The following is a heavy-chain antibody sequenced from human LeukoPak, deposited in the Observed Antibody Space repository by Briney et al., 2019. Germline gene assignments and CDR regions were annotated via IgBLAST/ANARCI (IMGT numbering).Heavy chain of an antibody. J-gene: IGHJ4*02. CDR1: GYTFTGHY. Sequence: GASVKVSCKASGYTFTGHYVNWVRQAPGQGLEWMGWINPNSGGSNYAQKFQGRVTMTRDTSISTAYMELSRLRSDDTAVYYCAREGYCRGGSCLDYWGQGTLVTVSS. V-gene: IGHV1-2*02. CDR3: AREGYCRGGSCLDY. D-gene: IGHD2-15*01. CDR2: INPNSGGS.